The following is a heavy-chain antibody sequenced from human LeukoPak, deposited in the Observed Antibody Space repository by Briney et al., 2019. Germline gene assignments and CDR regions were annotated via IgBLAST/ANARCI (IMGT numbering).Heavy chain of an antibody. CDR3: ARDSPGVSWYDY. V-gene: IGHV4-39*07. D-gene: IGHD2-15*01. CDR1: GGSISSNSYY. J-gene: IGHJ4*02. CDR2: IYYSGST. Sequence: PSETLSLTCAVSGGSISSNSYYWGWIRQPPGKGLEWIGSIYYSGSTYYNPSLKSRVTISVDTSKNQFSLKLSSVTAADTAVYYCARDSPGVSWYDYWGQGTLVTVSS.